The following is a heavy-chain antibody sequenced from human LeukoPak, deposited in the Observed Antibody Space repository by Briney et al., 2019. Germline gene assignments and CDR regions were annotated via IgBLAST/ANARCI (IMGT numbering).Heavy chain of an antibody. J-gene: IGHJ3*02. V-gene: IGHV3-9*01. CDR1: GFTFDDYA. CDR2: ISWNSGSI. Sequence: GGSLRLSCAASGFTFDDYAMHWVRQAPGKGLEWVSGISWNSGSIGYADSVKGRFTISRDNAKNSLYLQMNSLRAEDTALYYCAKDYSSSSDAFDIWGQGTMVTVSS. CDR3: AKDYSSSSDAFDI. D-gene: IGHD6-13*01.